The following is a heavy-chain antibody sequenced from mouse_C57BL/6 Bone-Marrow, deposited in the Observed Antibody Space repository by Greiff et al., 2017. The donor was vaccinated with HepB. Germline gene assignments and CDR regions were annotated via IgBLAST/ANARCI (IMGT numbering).Heavy chain of an antibody. CDR2: ISSGGSYT. CDR3: ARRGGY. Sequence: EVKLEESGGDLVKPGGSLKLSCAASGFTFSSYGMSWVRQTPDKRLEWVATISSGGSYTYYPDSVKGRFTISRDNAKNTLYLQMSSLKSEDTAMYYCARRGGYWGQGTLVTVSA. CDR1: GFTFSSYG. J-gene: IGHJ3*01. V-gene: IGHV5-6*02.